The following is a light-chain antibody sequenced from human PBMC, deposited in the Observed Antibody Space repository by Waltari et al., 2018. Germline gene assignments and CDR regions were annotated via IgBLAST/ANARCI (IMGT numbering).Light chain of an antibody. CDR2: ASS. Sequence: DVQVPQSPSALSASIGDRVDITCRASQPITVYLNWYHQKPGKAPRLLIFASSILQSGVPDRFSGTTSGTDFTLTITSLQAEDYGTYFCQQTYSAPWTFGRGTKVEI. V-gene: IGKV1-39*01. CDR1: QPITVY. CDR3: QQTYSAPWT. J-gene: IGKJ4*01.